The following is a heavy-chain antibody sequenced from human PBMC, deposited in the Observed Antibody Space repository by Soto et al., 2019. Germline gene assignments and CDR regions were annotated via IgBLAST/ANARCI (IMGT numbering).Heavy chain of an antibody. CDR1: GMTVSTSY. D-gene: IGHD6-19*01. J-gene: IGHJ6*02. CDR3: ARDQHSAQWPYYYGLDV. Sequence: GGSLRLSCAATGMTVSTSYMSWVRQAPGKGLEWVSIIYSTGTTYYADSVKGRFTISRDDSKNTLSLQMNSLRAEDTATYYCARDQHSAQWPYYYGLDVCGQGTTVTVSS. CDR2: IYSTGTT. V-gene: IGHV3-53*01.